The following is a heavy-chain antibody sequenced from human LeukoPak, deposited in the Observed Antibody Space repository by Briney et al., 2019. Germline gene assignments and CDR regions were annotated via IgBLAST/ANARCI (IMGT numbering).Heavy chain of an antibody. J-gene: IGHJ4*02. CDR2: ISGSGGST. Sequence: GGSLRLSCAASGFTFSSHAMSWVRQAPGKGLEWVSAISGSGGSTYYADSVKGRFTISRDNSKNTLYLQMNSLRAEDTAVYYCAKEGFYCSGGSCYPDYWGQGTLVTVSS. D-gene: IGHD2-15*01. CDR1: GFTFSSHA. V-gene: IGHV3-23*01. CDR3: AKEGFYCSGGSCYPDY.